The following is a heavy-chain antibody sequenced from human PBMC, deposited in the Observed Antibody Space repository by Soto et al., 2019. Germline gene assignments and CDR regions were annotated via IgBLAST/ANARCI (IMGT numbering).Heavy chain of an antibody. Sequence: PGGSLRLSCAASGFTFSSYAMSWVRQAPGKGLEWVSAISGSGSTYYADSVKGRFTISRDNSKNTLYLQMNSLRAEDTAVYYCAKWDVVVVAATLSWHYWGQGTLVTVSS. CDR2: ISGSGST. D-gene: IGHD2-15*01. V-gene: IGHV3-23*01. CDR1: GFTFSSYA. J-gene: IGHJ4*02. CDR3: AKWDVVVVAATLSWHY.